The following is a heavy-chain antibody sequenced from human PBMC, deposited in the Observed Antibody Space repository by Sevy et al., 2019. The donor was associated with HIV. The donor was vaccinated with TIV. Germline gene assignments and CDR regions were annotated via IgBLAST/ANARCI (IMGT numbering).Heavy chain of an antibody. CDR3: ARLDATRPKGYYFDY. Sequence: SETLSLTCTVSGGSINSRTSYWGWIRQPPGKGLEWIGIIYYSGVTYYNPSLKSRVTISVATSKNQFSRKLSSVTAADTAVYYCARLDATRPKGYYFDYWGQGTLVTVSS. CDR2: IYYSGVT. D-gene: IGHD1-1*01. CDR1: GGSINSRTSY. V-gene: IGHV4-39*01. J-gene: IGHJ4*02.